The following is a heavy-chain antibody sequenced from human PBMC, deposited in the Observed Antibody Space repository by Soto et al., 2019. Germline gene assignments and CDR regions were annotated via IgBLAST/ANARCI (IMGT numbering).Heavy chain of an antibody. J-gene: IGHJ4*02. CDR1: GGSISSSSYC. D-gene: IGHD1-26*01. CDR3: ARGIVGAERSLDY. Sequence: PSETLSLTCTVSGGSISSSSYCWGWIRQPPGKGLEWIGNIYYSGNTYYNPSLKSRVTLSVDMSKNQFPLKVSSVTAADTAMYYCARGIVGAERSLDYWGQGTLVTVSS. V-gene: IGHV4-39*01. CDR2: IYYSGNT.